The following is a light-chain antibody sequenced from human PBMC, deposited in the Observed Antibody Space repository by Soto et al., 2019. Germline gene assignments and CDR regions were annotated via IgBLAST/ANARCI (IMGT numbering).Light chain of an antibody. CDR2: EDN. CDR1: GGSIATNY. CDR3: QSYGASDVV. Sequence: NFMLTQPHSVSGSPGKTVTISCIGSGGSIATNYVQWYQQRPGSAPITIIYEDNQRPSGVPDRFSGSIDSSSTSASLTISGVKAEDEADYYCQSYGASDVVFGGGTKLTVL. V-gene: IGLV6-57*02. J-gene: IGLJ2*01.